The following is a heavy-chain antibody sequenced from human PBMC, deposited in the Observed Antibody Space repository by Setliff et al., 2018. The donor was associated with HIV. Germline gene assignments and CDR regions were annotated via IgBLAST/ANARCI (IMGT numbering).Heavy chain of an antibody. CDR2: ISVYNGST. CDR3: ATQRDIVMVPGQGGFDI. J-gene: IGHJ3*02. V-gene: IGHV1-18*01. D-gene: IGHD2-2*01. CDR1: TYTFSSYV. Sequence: GASVKVSCKASTYTFSSYVINWVRQAPGQGLEWMGRISVYNGSTIYAQKLQGRVIMTTDTSTSTAYMELRSLRSDDTAMYYCATQRDIVMVPGQGGFDIWARGTMVTVSS.